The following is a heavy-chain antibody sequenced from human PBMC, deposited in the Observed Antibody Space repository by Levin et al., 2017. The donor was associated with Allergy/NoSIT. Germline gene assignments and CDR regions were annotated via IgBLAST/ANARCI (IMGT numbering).Heavy chain of an antibody. Sequence: QAGGSLRLSCAGSGFTFSHFGLHWVRQAPGKGLEWLSLISFDGTGKYYANSVRGRFTVSRDNSKDTLYLHMDSLRPEDTAVYYCARDVGLFTGFSEAEYFHHWGQGTLVTVSS. CDR3: ARDVGLFTGFSEAEYFHH. J-gene: IGHJ1*01. CDR2: ISFDGTGK. V-gene: IGHV3-30*03. CDR1: GFTFSHFG. D-gene: IGHD3-9*01.